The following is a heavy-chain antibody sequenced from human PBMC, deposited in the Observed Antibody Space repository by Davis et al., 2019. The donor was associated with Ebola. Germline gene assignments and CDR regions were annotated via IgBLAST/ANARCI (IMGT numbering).Heavy chain of an antibody. V-gene: IGHV3-53*01. Sequence: PGGSLRLSCEVSGVTVDSGYLTWVRQAPGKGLEWISVIYVGGFTYYADSVKGRFTISRDKTKTGLYLQMDSLTPEDTAVYYCSRMKRWLTQFENCGRGTLVTVSS. J-gene: IGHJ4*02. CDR2: IYVGGFT. CDR1: GVTVDSGY. D-gene: IGHD5-24*01. CDR3: SRMKRWLTQFEN.